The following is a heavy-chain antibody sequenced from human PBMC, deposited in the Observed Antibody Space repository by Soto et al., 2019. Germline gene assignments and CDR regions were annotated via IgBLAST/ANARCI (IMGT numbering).Heavy chain of an antibody. Sequence: PSETLSLTCTVSGGSISSYYWSWIRQPPGKGLEWIGYIYYSGSTNYNPSLKSRVTISVDTSKNQFSLKLSSVTAADTAVYYCARARWLVGYYYYYALDVWGQGTTVTVSS. J-gene: IGHJ6*02. CDR2: IYYSGST. CDR1: GGSISSYY. V-gene: IGHV4-59*01. D-gene: IGHD6-19*01. CDR3: ARARWLVGYYYYYALDV.